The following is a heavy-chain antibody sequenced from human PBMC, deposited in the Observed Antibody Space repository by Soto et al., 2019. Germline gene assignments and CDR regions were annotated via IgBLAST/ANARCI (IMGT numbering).Heavy chain of an antibody. CDR3: ARELIFGVDPSPNMDV. V-gene: IGHV3-30-3*01. D-gene: IGHD3-3*01. J-gene: IGHJ6*02. CDR2: ISYDGSNK. Sequence: QVQLVESGGGVVQPGRSLRLSCAASGFTFSSYAIHWVRQAPGKGLEWVAVISYDGSNKYYADSVKGRFTISRDNSKNTLYLQMNSLRAEDTAVYYCARELIFGVDPSPNMDVWGQGTTVTVSS. CDR1: GFTFSSYA.